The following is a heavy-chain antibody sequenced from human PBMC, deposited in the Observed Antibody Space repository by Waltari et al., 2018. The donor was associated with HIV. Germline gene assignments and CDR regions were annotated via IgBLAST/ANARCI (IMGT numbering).Heavy chain of an antibody. V-gene: IGHV4-61*02. D-gene: IGHD4-17*01. CDR3: ARVSTVVTPYFDL. CDR1: GGSISSGSYY. CDR2: IYTSGST. Sequence: QVQLQESGPGLVKPSQTLSLTCTVSGGSISSGSYYWSWIRQPARKGLEWIGRIYTSGSTNYNPSLKSRVTISVDTSKNQFSLKLSSVTAADTAVYYCARVSTVVTPYFDLWGRGTLVTVSS. J-gene: IGHJ2*01.